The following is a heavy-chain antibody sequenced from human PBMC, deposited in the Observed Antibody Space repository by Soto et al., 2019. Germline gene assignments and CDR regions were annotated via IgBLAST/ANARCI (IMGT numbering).Heavy chain of an antibody. CDR3: ARLEGMITFGGVIPYYFDY. CDR2: IIPIFGTA. Sequence: SVKVSCKASGGTFSSYAISWVRQAPGQGLEWMGGIIPIFGTANYAQKLQGRVTMTTDTSTGTAYMELRSLRSDDTAVYYCARLEGMITFGGVIPYYFDYWGQGTLVTVSS. V-gene: IGHV1-69*05. D-gene: IGHD3-16*02. J-gene: IGHJ4*02. CDR1: GGTFSSYA.